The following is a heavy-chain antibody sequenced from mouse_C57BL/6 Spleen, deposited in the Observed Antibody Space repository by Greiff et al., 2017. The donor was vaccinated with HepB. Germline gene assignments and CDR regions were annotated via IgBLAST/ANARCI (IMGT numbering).Heavy chain of an antibody. Sequence: VQLKESGPELVKPGASVKISCKASGYSFTDYNMNWVKQSNGKSLEWIGVINPNYGTTSYNQKFKGKATLTVDQSSSTAYMQLNSLTSEDSAVYYCARNGSSPHYYAMDYWGQGTSVTVSS. V-gene: IGHV1-39*01. D-gene: IGHD1-1*01. CDR1: GYSFTDYN. CDR2: INPNYGTT. J-gene: IGHJ4*01. CDR3: ARNGSSPHYYAMDY.